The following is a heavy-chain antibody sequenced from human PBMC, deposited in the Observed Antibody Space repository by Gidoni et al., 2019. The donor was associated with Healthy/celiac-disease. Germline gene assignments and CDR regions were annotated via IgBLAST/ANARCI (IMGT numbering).Heavy chain of an antibody. Sequence: EVQLVESGGGLVKPGGSLRLSWEASGFTFSSYSMNWVRQAPGKGLEWVSSISSSSSYIYYADSVKGRFTISRDNAKNSLYLQMNSLRAEDTAVYYCANVDTALGAFDIWGQGTMVTVSS. CDR3: ANVDTALGAFDI. CDR2: ISSSSSYI. CDR1: GFTFSSYS. V-gene: IGHV3-21*01. D-gene: IGHD5-18*01. J-gene: IGHJ3*02.